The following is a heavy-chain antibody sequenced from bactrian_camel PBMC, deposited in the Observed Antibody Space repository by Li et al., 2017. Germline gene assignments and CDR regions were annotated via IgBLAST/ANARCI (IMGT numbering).Heavy chain of an antibody. CDR2: INAGATT. J-gene: IGHJ4*01. D-gene: IGHD3*01. CDR3: AKAMSSLWDYDY. CDR1: GVTVSSVD. V-gene: IGHV3S40*01. Sequence: EVQLVESGGGLVQPGGSLRLTCAASGVTVSSVDASWVRQTPGKGLEWVSVINAGATTGYADSVKGRFTISRDNAKNTVYLQLNSLKTEDMAMYYCAKAMSSLWDYDYWGQGTQVTVS.